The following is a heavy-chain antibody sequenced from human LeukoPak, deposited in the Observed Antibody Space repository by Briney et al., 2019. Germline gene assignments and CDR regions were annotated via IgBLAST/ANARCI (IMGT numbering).Heavy chain of an antibody. D-gene: IGHD4-17*01. CDR2: IIPILGIA. V-gene: IGHV1-69*04. J-gene: IGHJ6*02. CDR3: ARNFRGAVTTVREDDYFYGMDV. CDR1: GGTFSSYA. Sequence: SVKVSCKASGGTFSSYAISWVRQAPGQGREWMGRIIPILGIANYAQKFQGRVTITADKSTSTAYMELSSLRSEDTAVYYCARNFRGAVTTVREDDYFYGMDVWGQGTTVTVSS.